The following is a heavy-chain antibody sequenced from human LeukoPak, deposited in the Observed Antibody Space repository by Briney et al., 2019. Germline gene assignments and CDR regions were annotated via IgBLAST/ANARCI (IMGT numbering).Heavy chain of an antibody. Sequence: PSETLSLTCTISGGSISSYYWSWFRQPAGKGLEWIGRMYISGSTDYNPSLKSRVTLLVDKSKNQFSLNLRSVTAADTAVYYCATGDESFDNWGQGTVVTVSS. CDR2: MYISGST. CDR3: ATGDESFDN. J-gene: IGHJ4*02. CDR1: GGSISSYY. V-gene: IGHV4-4*07. D-gene: IGHD3-10*01.